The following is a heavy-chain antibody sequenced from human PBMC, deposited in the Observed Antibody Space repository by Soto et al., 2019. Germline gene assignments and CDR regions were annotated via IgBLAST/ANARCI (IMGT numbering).Heavy chain of an antibody. CDR3: LRVPDY. J-gene: IGHJ4*02. CDR2: IYHSGSI. CDR1: GGTISSGGYS. Sequence: PPKTPPLTCAVSGGTISSGGYSWRWMRRPPGKGLEGSGYIYHSGSIYYNPSLKSRVTISVDRSKNQCSLKLRSVTAADTAVYYCLRVPDYWGQGALVTLSS. V-gene: IGHV4-30-2*01.